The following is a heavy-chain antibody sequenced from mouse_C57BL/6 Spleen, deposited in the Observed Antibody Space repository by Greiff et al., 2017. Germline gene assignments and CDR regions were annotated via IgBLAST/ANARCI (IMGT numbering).Heavy chain of an antibody. CDR2: IDPSDSYT. J-gene: IGHJ3*01. CDR3: ARCYYGSSPFAY. CDR1: GYTFTSYW. Sequence: QVQLQQPGAELVKPGASVKLSCKASGYTFTSYWMQWVQQRPGQGLEWIGEIDPSDSYTNYNQKFKGKATLTVDTSSSTAYMQLSSLTSEDSAVYYCARCYYGSSPFAYWGQGTLVTVSA. V-gene: IGHV1-50*01. D-gene: IGHD1-1*01.